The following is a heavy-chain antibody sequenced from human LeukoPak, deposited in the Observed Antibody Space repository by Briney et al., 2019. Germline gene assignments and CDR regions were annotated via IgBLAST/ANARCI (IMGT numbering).Heavy chain of an antibody. CDR2: TYYRSKWNN. J-gene: IGHJ6*03. V-gene: IGHV6-1*01. CDR3: ARVRRTLQQLVLHYYYMDV. CDR1: GDSLSSNSAA. Sequence: SQTLSLTCAISGDSLSSNSAAWNWLRQSPSRGLEWLGSTYYRSKWNNDYAVSVKSQITINPDTSKNKFSLTLSSVTAADTAVYYCARVRRTLQQLVLHYYYMDVWGKGTTVTISS. D-gene: IGHD6-13*01.